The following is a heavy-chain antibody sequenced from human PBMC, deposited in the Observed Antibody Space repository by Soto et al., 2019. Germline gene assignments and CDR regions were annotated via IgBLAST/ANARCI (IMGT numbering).Heavy chain of an antibody. CDR1: GYSISSGYY. J-gene: IGHJ5*02. Sequence: SETLSLTCAVSGYSISSGYYWGWLRQPPGKGLEWIGSICHGGSTYYNPSLNSRVTLSIDMTNNHVSLILNSVTAADTAVYYCARVGPWVPYYYDSSPYTFENWFDPWGQGTLVTVSS. D-gene: IGHD3-22*01. CDR3: ARVGPWVPYYYDSSPYTFENWFDP. V-gene: IGHV4-38-2*01. CDR2: ICHGGST.